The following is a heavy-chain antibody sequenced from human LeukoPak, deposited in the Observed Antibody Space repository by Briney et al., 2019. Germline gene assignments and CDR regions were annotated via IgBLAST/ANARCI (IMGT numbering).Heavy chain of an antibody. CDR2: ISSSSSYI. CDR3: ARDSGYGYVMADY. CDR1: GCTFSSYS. J-gene: IGHJ4*02. V-gene: IGHV3-21*01. Sequence: GGSLRLSCAASGCTFSSYSMNWVRQAPGKGLEWVSSISSSSSYIYYADSVKGRFTISRGNAKNSLYLQMNSLRAEDTAVYYCARDSGYGYVMADYWGQGTLVTVSS. D-gene: IGHD5-18*01.